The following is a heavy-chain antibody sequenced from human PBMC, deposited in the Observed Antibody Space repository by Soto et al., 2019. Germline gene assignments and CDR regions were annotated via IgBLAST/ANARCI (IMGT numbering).Heavy chain of an antibody. CDR1: GFTFSSYE. CDR3: ARDPTIFGVVVYYGMDV. Sequence: PGGSLRLSCAASGFTFSSYEMNWVRQAPGKGLEWGSYISSSGSTIYYADSVKGRFTISRDNAKNSLYLQMNSLRAEDTAVYYCARDPTIFGVVVYYGMDVWGLGTTVTVSS. V-gene: IGHV3-48*03. CDR2: ISSSGSTI. J-gene: IGHJ6*02. D-gene: IGHD3-3*01.